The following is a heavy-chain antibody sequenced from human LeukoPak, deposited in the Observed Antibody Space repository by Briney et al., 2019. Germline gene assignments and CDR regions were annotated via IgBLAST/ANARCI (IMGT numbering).Heavy chain of an antibody. Sequence: SVKVSCKASGGTFSSYAISWVRQAPGQGLEWMGRIIPILGIANYAQKFQGRVTITADKSTSTAYMELSSLRSEDTAVYYCARDKVDYGMDVWGQGTTVTVSS. J-gene: IGHJ6*02. CDR3: ARDKVDYGMDV. V-gene: IGHV1-69*04. CDR1: GGTFSSYA. CDR2: IIPILGIA.